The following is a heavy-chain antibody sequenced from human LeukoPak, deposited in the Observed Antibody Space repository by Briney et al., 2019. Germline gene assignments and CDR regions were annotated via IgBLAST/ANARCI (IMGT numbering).Heavy chain of an antibody. CDR3: ARGGYGSGSYYGDDACDI. CDR1: NGSISPYY. J-gene: IGHJ3*02. D-gene: IGHD3-10*01. CDR2: IKYSGYT. Sequence: SETLSLTCTVSNGSISPYYWSWLRQPPGMGLEWIGYIKYSGYTDYNPSLKGRGAISVDTSKSQFSLKLTSVTTADTAVYFCARGGYGSGSYYGDDACDIWGQGTNVTVSS. V-gene: IGHV4-59*01.